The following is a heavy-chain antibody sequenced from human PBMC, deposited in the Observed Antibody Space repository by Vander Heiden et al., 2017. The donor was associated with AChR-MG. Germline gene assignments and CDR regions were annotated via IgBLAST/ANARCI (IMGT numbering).Heavy chain of an antibody. CDR2: ISGSGGST. J-gene: IGHJ4*02. CDR1: GFPFSSYA. V-gene: IGHV3-23*01. Sequence: EVQLLESGGGLVQPGGSLRISCAASGFPFSSYAMSWVRQAPGKGLEWVSAISGSGGSTYYADSVKGRFTISRDNSKNTLYLQMSSLRAEDTAVYYCAKGYYYDSSGDLWGQGTLVTVSS. CDR3: AKGYYYDSSGDL. D-gene: IGHD3-22*01.